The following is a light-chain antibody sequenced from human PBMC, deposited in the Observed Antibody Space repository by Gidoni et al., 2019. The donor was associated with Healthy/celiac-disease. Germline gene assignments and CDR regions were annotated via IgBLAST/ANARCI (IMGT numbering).Light chain of an antibody. CDR3: QQSYSTPPT. J-gene: IGKJ4*01. CDR2: AAS. Sequence: DIEMTQSPSSLSASVGDRATITCRASQSVSSYLNWYQQKPGKAPKLLIYAASSWHSGVPARFSGSGSGTDFTLTISSLEPEDFAIYYCQQSYSTPPTFGGGTKVEIK. CDR1: QSVSSY. V-gene: IGKV1-39*01.